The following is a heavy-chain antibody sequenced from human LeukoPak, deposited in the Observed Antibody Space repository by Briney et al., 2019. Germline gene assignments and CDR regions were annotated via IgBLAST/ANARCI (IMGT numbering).Heavy chain of an antibody. Sequence: GGSLRLSCAASGFTFSSYWMSWVRQAPGKGLEWVANIKQDGSEKYYVDSVKGRFSISRGNAKNSLYLQINSPRAEDTAVYYCARRDYSSGYYHFDYWGQGTLVTVSS. J-gene: IGHJ4*02. CDR3: ARRDYSSGYYHFDY. CDR1: GFTFSSYW. D-gene: IGHD6-19*01. V-gene: IGHV3-7*01. CDR2: IKQDGSEK.